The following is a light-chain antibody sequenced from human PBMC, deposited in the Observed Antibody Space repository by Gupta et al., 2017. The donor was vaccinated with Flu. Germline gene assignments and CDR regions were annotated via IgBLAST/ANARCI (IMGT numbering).Light chain of an antibody. J-gene: IGLJ1*01. CDR1: GFGRGY. CDR2: KND. V-gene: IGLV3-21*02. CDR3: HLWDSSDGHRDV. Sequence: SNVLTQPPSLSVAPGQTARITCGTNGFGRGYVQWYQPRAGQAPVLIIYKNDARPAGIPERFSGSMSGKTASLTIDRVEAGDEADYFCHLWDSSDGHRDVFGPGTQVTV.